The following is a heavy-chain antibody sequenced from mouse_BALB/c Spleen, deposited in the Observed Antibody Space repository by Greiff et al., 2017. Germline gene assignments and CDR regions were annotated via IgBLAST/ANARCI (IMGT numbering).Heavy chain of an antibody. D-gene: IGHD2-10*02. Sequence: EVHLVESGGGLVQPGGSLKLSCAASGFTFSSYTMSWVRQTPEKRLEWVAYISNGGGSTYYPDTVKGRFTISRDNAKNTLYLQMSSLKSEDTAMYYCARPKYGNYEDAMDYWGQGTSVTVSS. V-gene: IGHV5-12-2*01. CDR2: ISNGGGST. CDR1: GFTFSSYT. CDR3: ARPKYGNYEDAMDY. J-gene: IGHJ4*01.